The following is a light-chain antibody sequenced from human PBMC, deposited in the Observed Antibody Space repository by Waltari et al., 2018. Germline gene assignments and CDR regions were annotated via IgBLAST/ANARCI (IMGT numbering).Light chain of an antibody. CDR3: LVWHSTIDHQGV. Sequence: SYVVTQSPSVSVAPRETAKITCGGDKIGSKIVHWFQQRPGQATVLVISYDSDRPSGIPERFSGSNSGNTATLTISWVEAEDEADYYCLVWHSTIDHQGVFGGGTKLTVL. J-gene: IGLJ2*01. V-gene: IGLV3-21*04. CDR2: YDS. CDR1: KIGSKI.